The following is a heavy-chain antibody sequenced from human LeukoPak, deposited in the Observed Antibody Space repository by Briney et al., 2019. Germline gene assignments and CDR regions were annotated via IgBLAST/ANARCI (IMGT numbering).Heavy chain of an antibody. CDR1: GFTFSSYW. D-gene: IGHD3/OR15-3a*01. CDR3: ARGHDWTFDY. J-gene: IGHJ4*02. V-gene: IGHV3-7*01. Sequence: GWSLRLSCAASGFTFSSYWMSWVRQAPGKGLEWVANIKQDGSETYYVDSVKGRFIISRDNAKNSLYPQMNSLRTEDTAVYYCARGHDWTFDYWGQGTLVTVSS. CDR2: IKQDGSET.